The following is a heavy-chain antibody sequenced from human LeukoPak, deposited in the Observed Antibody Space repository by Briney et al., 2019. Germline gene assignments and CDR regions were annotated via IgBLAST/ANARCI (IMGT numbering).Heavy chain of an antibody. CDR2: INTDGTVT. CDR3: ATKQWLAPPPDS. J-gene: IGHJ4*02. CDR1: GLTLSKYW. D-gene: IGHD6-19*01. V-gene: IGHV3-74*01. Sequence: GGPLTLSCSASGLTLSKYWMLGVRQAPGKGLENVSRINTDGTVTTYADPVKGRFTVSRDNADNTMFLQLNSVRDEDTAVYYCATKQWLAPPPDSWGQGTPVTVSS.